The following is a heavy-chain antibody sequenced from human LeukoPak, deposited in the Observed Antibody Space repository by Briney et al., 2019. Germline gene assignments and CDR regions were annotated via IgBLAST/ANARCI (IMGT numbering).Heavy chain of an antibody. D-gene: IGHD6-13*01. CDR3: ARGPIAAAGDY. V-gene: IGHV1-18*01. Sequence: HGASVKVSCTASGGTFSSYAITWVRQAPGQGLEWMGWINTNNGNTNYAQKLQGRVTMTTDTSTTTAYMELRSLRSDDTAVYYCARGPIAAAGDYWGHGTLVTVSS. CDR2: INTNNGNT. J-gene: IGHJ4*01. CDR1: GGTFSSYA.